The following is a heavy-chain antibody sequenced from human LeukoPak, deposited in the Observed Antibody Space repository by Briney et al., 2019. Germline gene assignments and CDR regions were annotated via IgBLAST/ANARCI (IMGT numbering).Heavy chain of an antibody. V-gene: IGHV6-1*01. CDR3: AANLGYCSGGSCFSWFDP. D-gene: IGHD2-15*01. CDR2: TYYRSKWYN. CDR1: GDSVSSHSAA. J-gene: IGHJ5*02. Sequence: SQTLSLTCAISGDSVSSHSAAWNWIRQSPSRGLEWLGRTYYRSKWYNDYAVSVKSRITINPDTPKNQFSLQLNSVTPEDTAVYFCAANLGYCSGGSCFSWFDPWGQGTLVTVSS.